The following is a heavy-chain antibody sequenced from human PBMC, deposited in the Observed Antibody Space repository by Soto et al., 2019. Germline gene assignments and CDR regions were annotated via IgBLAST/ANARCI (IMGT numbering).Heavy chain of an antibody. Sequence: QVQLVQSGAEVKKPGSSVKVSCKASGGTFSSYAISWVRQAPGQGLEWMGGIIPISETTNYAQKFQGRVNITADESKSTAYMEQSSLRSEDTAVYYCARSQGSSTSLEIYYYYYYGMDVWGQGTTVTVSS. CDR1: GGTFSSYA. CDR3: ARSQGSSTSLEIYYYYYYGMDV. J-gene: IGHJ6*02. CDR2: IIPISETT. V-gene: IGHV1-69*01. D-gene: IGHD2-2*01.